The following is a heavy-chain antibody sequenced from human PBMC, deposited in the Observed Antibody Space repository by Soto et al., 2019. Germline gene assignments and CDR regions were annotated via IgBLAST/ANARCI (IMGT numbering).Heavy chain of an antibody. CDR2: ISGSGGST. D-gene: IGHD3-16*01. V-gene: IGHV3-23*01. CDR3: AKDLQRFRGGGSCLDY. J-gene: IGHJ4*02. Sequence: GGSLRLSCAASGFTFSSYAMSWVRQAPGKGLEWVSAISGSGGSTYYADSVKGRFTISRDNSKNTLYLQMNSLRAEDTAVYYCAKDLQRFRGGGSCLDYWGQGTLVTVSS. CDR1: GFTFSSYA.